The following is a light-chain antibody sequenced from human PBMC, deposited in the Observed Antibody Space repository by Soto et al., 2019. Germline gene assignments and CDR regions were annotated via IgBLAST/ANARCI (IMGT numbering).Light chain of an antibody. Sequence: QSVLTQPPSVSGAPGQKVIISFTGSTSNIGAGYDVHWYQQLPGTAPKLLIYSNSNRPSGVPDRLSGSKSGTSASLAITGLQVEDEADYYCQSYDSSLSAAVFGGGTKLTGL. CDR1: TSNIGAGYD. CDR2: SNS. V-gene: IGLV1-40*01. J-gene: IGLJ3*02. CDR3: QSYDSSLSAAV.